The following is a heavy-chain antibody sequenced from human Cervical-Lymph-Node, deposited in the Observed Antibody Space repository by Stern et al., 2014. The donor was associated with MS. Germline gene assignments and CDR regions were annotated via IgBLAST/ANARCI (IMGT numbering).Heavy chain of an antibody. D-gene: IGHD2-15*01. CDR1: GFSLSTDGVG. Sequence: QVTLRESGPTLVKPAQTLTLTCTFSGFSLSTDGVGVGWIRQPPGKAPEWLALIYWDDDQRYSPSLKNRLTIMKDTSKNQVVLIIISMDPLDTATYYCAHSWCSGNKCYSESFDYWGLGTLVTVSS. CDR2: IYWDDDQ. J-gene: IGHJ4*02. V-gene: IGHV2-5*02. CDR3: AHSWCSGNKCYSESFDY.